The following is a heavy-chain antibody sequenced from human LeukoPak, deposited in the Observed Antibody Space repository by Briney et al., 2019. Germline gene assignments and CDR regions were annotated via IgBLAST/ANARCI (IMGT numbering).Heavy chain of an antibody. D-gene: IGHD5-18*01. Sequence: GGSLRLSCAASGFTFSSYSMNWVRQAPGKGLEWVSYISSSSSTIYYADSVKGRFTISRDNAKNSLYLQMNSLRDEDTAVYYCARDRLHTAIPFFRKKENWFDPWGQGTLVTVSS. CDR2: ISSSSSTI. J-gene: IGHJ5*02. CDR3: ARDRLHTAIPFFRKKENWFDP. V-gene: IGHV3-48*02. CDR1: GFTFSSYS.